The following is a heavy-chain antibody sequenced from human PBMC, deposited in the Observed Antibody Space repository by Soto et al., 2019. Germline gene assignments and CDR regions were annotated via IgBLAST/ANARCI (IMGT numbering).Heavy chain of an antibody. D-gene: IGHD3-10*01. CDR3: ARDPKLLWFGESSYGMDV. J-gene: IGHJ6*02. CDR2: IIPIFGTA. Sequence: QVQLVQSGAEVKKPGSSVKVSCKASGGTFSSYAISWVRQAPGQGLEWMGGIIPIFGTANYAQKFQGRVTITADESTSKAYMELSSLRSEDTAVYYCARDPKLLWFGESSYGMDVWGQGTTVTVSS. CDR1: GGTFSSYA. V-gene: IGHV1-69*12.